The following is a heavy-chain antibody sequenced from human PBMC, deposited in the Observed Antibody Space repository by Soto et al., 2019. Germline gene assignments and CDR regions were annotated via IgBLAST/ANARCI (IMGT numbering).Heavy chain of an antibody. J-gene: IGHJ4*02. CDR2: IYYSGST. D-gene: IGHD5-18*01. Sequence: SETLSPTCTVSGGSISSGDHYWSWIRQPPGKGLEWIGYIYYSGSTYYNPSLKSRVTISVDTSKNQFSLKMSSVNAADTAVYYCAREAQGRGYSYAYEYWGQGTLVTVSS. V-gene: IGHV4-30-4*01. CDR1: GGSISSGDHY. CDR3: AREAQGRGYSYAYEY.